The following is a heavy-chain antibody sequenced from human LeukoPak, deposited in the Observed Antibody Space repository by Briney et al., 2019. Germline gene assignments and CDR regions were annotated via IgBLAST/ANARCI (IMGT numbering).Heavy chain of an antibody. CDR1: GGSISSYY. CDR3: VRGANL. J-gene: IGHJ5*02. Sequence: PSETLSLTCTVSGGSISSYYWSWIRQPAGKGLEWIGRIYTSGSTNYNPSLKSRVTMSVDTSKNQFSLRLTSMTAADSAVYYCVRGANLWGQGILVTVSS. CDR2: IYTSGST. D-gene: IGHD5-12*01. V-gene: IGHV4-4*07.